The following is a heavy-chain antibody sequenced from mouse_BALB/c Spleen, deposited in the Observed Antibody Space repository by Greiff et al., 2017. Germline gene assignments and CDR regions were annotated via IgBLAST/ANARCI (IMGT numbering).Heavy chain of an antibody. D-gene: IGHD2-1*01. J-gene: IGHJ4*01. V-gene: IGHV1-14*01. CDR3: ASKDGNLYYYAMDY. CDR2: INPYNDGT. Sequence: VQLKESGPELVKPGASVKMSCKASGYTFTSYVMHWVKQKPGQGLEWIGYINPYNDGTKYNEKFKGKATLTSDKSSSTAYMELSSLTSEDSAVYYCASKDGNLYYYAMDYWGQGTSVTVSS. CDR1: GYTFTSYV.